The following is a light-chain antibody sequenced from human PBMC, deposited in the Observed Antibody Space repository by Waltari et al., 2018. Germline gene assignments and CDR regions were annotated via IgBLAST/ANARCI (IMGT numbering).Light chain of an antibody. CDR3: QQYNDWPPMYT. Sequence: EIVMTQSPATLSVSPGERATLTRRASQSVSTNLAWYQQKPGQAPRLLIYGASTRATGIPARFSGGGSGTEFTLTISSLQSEDFAVYYCQQYNDWPPMYTFGQGTKLDI. CDR1: QSVSTN. J-gene: IGKJ2*01. CDR2: GAS. V-gene: IGKV3-15*01.